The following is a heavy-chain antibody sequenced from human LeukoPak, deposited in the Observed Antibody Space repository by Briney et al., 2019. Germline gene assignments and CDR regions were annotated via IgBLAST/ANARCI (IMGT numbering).Heavy chain of an antibody. Sequence: GASVKVSCKASGGTFSTFSINWVRQAPGQGLEWMGRIIPGLGTTIYAQQFQGRITLIADTSTSTAYMDLRSLRPDDTAVYFCARWDEYSGYTFDDYWGQGTLVTVSS. CDR2: IIPGLGTT. D-gene: IGHD5-12*01. CDR1: GGTFSTFS. V-gene: IGHV1-69*08. CDR3: ARWDEYSGYTFDDY. J-gene: IGHJ4*02.